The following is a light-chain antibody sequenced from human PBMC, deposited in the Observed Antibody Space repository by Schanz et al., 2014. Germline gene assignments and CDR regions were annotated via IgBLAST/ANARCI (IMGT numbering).Light chain of an antibody. CDR2: EGS. V-gene: IGLV2-14*01. J-gene: IGLJ3*02. CDR3: SSYTSSSTFWV. Sequence: QSALTQPRSVSGSPGQSVTISCTGTSSDVGGYNYVSWYQQHPGKAPKLMIYEGSKRPSGVSNRFSGSKSGNTASLTISGLQAEDEADYYCSSYTSSSTFWVFGGGTKLTVL. CDR1: SSDVGGYNY.